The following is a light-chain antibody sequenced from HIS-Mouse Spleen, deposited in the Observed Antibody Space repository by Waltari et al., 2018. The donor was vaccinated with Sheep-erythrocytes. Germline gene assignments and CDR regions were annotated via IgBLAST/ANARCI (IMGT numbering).Light chain of an antibody. CDR3: CSYAGSYNHV. J-gene: IGLJ1*01. Sequence: QSALTQPRSVSGSPGQSVTIPCTGTSSDVGGYRYVPWYQQHPGKAPKLMIYDVSKRPSGVPDRFSGSKSGNTASLTISGLQAEDEADYYCCSYAGSYNHVFATGTKVTVL. CDR2: DVS. CDR1: SSDVGGYRY. V-gene: IGLV2-11*01.